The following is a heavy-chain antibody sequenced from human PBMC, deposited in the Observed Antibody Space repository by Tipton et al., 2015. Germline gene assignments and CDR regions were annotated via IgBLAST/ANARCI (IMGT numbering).Heavy chain of an antibody. V-gene: IGHV3-48*02. Sequence: GSLRLSCAASGFTFSSYSMNWVRQAPQKGLEWVSYISSSGNTIDYADSVKGRFTISRDNAKNSLYLQMNSLRDEDTAVYYCARGRGYSYGYTDYWGQGTLVTVSS. J-gene: IGHJ4*02. CDR3: ARGRGYSYGYTDY. CDR1: GFTFSSYS. CDR2: ISSSGNTI. D-gene: IGHD5-18*01.